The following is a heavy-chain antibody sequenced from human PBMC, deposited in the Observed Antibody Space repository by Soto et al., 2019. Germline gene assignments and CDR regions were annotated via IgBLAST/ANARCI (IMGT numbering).Heavy chain of an antibody. CDR2: INHGGST. V-gene: IGHV4-34*01. CDR3: ARLVPAAMTAAAGTGY. CDR1: GGSFSGYY. Sequence: SETLSLTCAVYGGSFSGYYWSWVRQPPGKGLEWIGEINHGGSTYYNPSLKSRVTISVDTSKNQFSLKLSSVTAADTAVYYCARLVPAAMTAAAGTGYWGQGTLVTVSS. D-gene: IGHD2-2*01. J-gene: IGHJ4*02.